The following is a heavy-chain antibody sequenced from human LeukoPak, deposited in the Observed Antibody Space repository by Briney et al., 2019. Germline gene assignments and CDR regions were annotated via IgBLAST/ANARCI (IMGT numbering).Heavy chain of an antibody. CDR2: IYYTGTT. D-gene: IGHD3-22*01. J-gene: IGHJ6*02. Sequence: SETLSLTCTVSGGSISNGDYYWSWIRQPPGKGLEWIGFIYYTGTTYHNPSLKGRVTISIDTSKNQFSLNLNSVTAADTAVYYCARGGYNYDTSYGMDVWGQGTTVTVS. CDR1: GGSISNGDYY. V-gene: IGHV4-30-4*01. CDR3: ARGGYNYDTSYGMDV.